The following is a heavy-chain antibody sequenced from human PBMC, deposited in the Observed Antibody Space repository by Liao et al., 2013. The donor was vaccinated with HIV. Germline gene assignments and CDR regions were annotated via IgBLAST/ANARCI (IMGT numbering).Heavy chain of an antibody. Sequence: QVQLQESGPGLVKPSETLSLTCTVSAGSITRYHWSWIRQPAGKGLEWIGRISTSGTTNYNPSLMSRVTMSVDTSKSQFSLRLTSMTAADTAVYYCASLGAASPFDYWGQGILVTVSS. D-gene: IGHD6-13*01. J-gene: IGHJ4*02. CDR3: ASLGAASPFDY. V-gene: IGHV4-4*07. CDR1: AGSITRYH. CDR2: ISTSGTT.